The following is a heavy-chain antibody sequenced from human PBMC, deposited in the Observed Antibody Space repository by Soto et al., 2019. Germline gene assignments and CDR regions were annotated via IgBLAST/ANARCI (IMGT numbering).Heavy chain of an antibody. CDR3: ARGSRIRLRSYGMDV. CDR2: INSDGSST. Sequence: GGSLRLSCAASGFTFSSYWMHWVRQAPGKGLVWVSRINSDGSSTSYADSVKGRFTISRDNAKNTLYLQMNSLRTEDTAVYYCARGSRIRLRSYGMDVWGQGTTVTVSS. CDR1: GFTFSSYW. J-gene: IGHJ6*02. D-gene: IGHD3-3*01. V-gene: IGHV3-74*01.